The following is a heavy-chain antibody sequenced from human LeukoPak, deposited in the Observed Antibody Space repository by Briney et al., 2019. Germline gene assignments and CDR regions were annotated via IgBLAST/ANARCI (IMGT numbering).Heavy chain of an antibody. J-gene: IGHJ6*02. CDR1: GFTFGNYA. Sequence: GGTLRLSCTASGFTFGNYALTWVRQAPGPGLEWLSFIRSKAYGGTTEYAASVKGRFSISRDDSQSIAYLQMNSLKTEDTAVYYCIGNVPDWNYAMDVWGHGTTVTVSS. V-gene: IGHV3-49*04. D-gene: IGHD3/OR15-3a*01. CDR3: IGNVPDWNYAMDV. CDR2: IRSKAYGGTT.